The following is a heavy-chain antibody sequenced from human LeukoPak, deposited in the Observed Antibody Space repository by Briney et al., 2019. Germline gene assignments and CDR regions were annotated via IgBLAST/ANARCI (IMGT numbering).Heavy chain of an antibody. CDR2: IYTSGST. J-gene: IGHJ3*02. CDR3: ARHGSGSYFRLSHAFDI. D-gene: IGHD1-26*01. Sequence: SETLSLTCTVSGGSISSYYWSWIRQPAGKGLEWIGRIYTSGSTYYNPSLKSRVTISVDTSKNQFSLKLTSVTAADTAVYYCARHGSGSYFRLSHAFDIWGQGTMVTVSS. V-gene: IGHV4-4*07. CDR1: GGSISSYY.